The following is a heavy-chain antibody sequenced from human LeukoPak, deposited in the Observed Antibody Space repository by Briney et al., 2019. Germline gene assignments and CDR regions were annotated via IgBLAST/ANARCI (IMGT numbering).Heavy chain of an antibody. Sequence: PSGTLSLTCAVSGGSISSSNWWSWVRQPPGKGLEWIGEIYHSGSTNYNPSLKSRVTISVDKSKNQFSLKLSSVTAADTAVYYCARVGRVGSGWYPHYFDYWGQGTLVTVSS. D-gene: IGHD6-19*01. CDR2: IYHSGST. CDR3: ARVGRVGSGWYPHYFDY. V-gene: IGHV4-4*02. CDR1: GGSISSSNW. J-gene: IGHJ4*02.